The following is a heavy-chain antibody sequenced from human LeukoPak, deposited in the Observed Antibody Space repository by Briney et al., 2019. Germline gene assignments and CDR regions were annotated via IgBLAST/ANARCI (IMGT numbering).Heavy chain of an antibody. D-gene: IGHD4-23*01. CDR1: GGTFSSYA. CDR3: ATRRPDYGGNLDPSFDY. CDR2: IIPIFGTA. Sequence: GASVTVSCTASGGTFSSYAISWVRQAPGQGLEWMGGIIPIFGTANYARKFQGRVTITADESTSTAYMELSSLRSEDTAVYYCATRRPDYGGNLDPSFDYWGQGTLVTVSS. V-gene: IGHV1-69*13. J-gene: IGHJ4*02.